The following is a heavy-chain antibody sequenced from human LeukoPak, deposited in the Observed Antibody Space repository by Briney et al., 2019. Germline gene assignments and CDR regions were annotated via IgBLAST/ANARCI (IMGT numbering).Heavy chain of an antibody. J-gene: IGHJ5*02. CDR2: IFYSGKT. CDR3: ATLWIVATWFDA. CDR1: NGSMTSDSYY. D-gene: IGHD2-2*03. V-gene: IGHV4-39*02. Sequence: SETLSLTCTVSNGSMTSDSYYWAWVRQPPGKGLEWIGSIFYSGKTYYSTSLKSRATVSLDTSKKNFSLRLSSVTAADTAAYYCATLWIVATWFDAWGQGALVTVSS.